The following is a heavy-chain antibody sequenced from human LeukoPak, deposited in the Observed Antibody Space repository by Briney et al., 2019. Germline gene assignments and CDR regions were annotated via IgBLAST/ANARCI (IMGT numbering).Heavy chain of an antibody. CDR2: INPNSGGT. V-gene: IGHV1-2*02. J-gene: IGHJ1*01. D-gene: IGHD2-2*01. CDR3: ARDVSMRYCSSTSCPDAEYFQH. Sequence: ASVKVSCKASGYTFTGYYMHWVRQAPGQGLEWMGWINPNSGGTNYAQKSQGRVTMTRDTSISTAYMELSRLRSDDTAVYYCARDVSMRYCSSTSCPDAEYFQHWGQGTLVTVSS. CDR1: GYTFTGYY.